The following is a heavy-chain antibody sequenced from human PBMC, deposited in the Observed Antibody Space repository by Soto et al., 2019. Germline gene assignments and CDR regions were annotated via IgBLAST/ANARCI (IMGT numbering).Heavy chain of an antibody. D-gene: IGHD3-10*01. CDR2: IYHSGYT. J-gene: IGHJ5*02. V-gene: IGHV4-30-2*01. Sequence: QLQLQESGSGLVKPSQTLSLTCAVSGGSISSGGYSWNWIRQPPGKGLEWIGYIYHSGYTLYNPDPKRRVTITVRKSTNQFSLKLSSVTAADTAVYYCATDQLEGSWFDPWGQGTLVTVSS. CDR3: ATDQLEGSWFDP. CDR1: GGSISSGGYS.